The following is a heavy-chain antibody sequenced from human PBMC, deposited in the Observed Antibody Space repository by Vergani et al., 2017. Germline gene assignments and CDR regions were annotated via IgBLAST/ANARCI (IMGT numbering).Heavy chain of an antibody. D-gene: IGHD5-12*01. Sequence: EVQLVESGGGLVQPGGSLRLSCAASGFTVSSNYMSWVRQAPGKGLEWVSLISWDGGSTYYVDSVKGRFTISRDNSKNSLYLQMNSLRTEDTALYYCAKEGLGATTPSLDYWGQGTLVTVSS. V-gene: IGHV3-43*02. CDR1: GFTVSSNY. CDR2: ISWDGGST. CDR3: AKEGLGATTPSLDY. J-gene: IGHJ4*02.